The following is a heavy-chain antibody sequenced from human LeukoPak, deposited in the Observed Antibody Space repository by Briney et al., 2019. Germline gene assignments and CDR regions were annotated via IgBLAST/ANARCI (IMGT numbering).Heavy chain of an antibody. J-gene: IGHJ4*02. CDR3: ATPLDYRDSSGFHQGGD. D-gene: IGHD3-22*01. V-gene: IGHV3-7*03. Sequence: GGSLRLSCAASGFTFSGHWMTWVRQAPGKGLEWVANIKEDGSKKNYVDSVKGRFTISRDNAKNSLYLQMTSLRAEDTAMYYCATPLDYRDSSGFHQGGDWGQGTLVTVSS. CDR2: IKEDGSKK. CDR1: GFTFSGHW.